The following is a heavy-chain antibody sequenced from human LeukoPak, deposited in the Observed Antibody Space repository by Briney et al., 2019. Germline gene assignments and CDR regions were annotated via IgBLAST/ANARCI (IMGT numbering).Heavy chain of an antibody. CDR3: ARRTYYYYYMDV. Sequence: GGSLRLSCAASGFTFSSYWMHWVRQAPGKGLVWVSRINTDGSSASYADSVKGRFTISRDNAKNTLYLQMNSLRAEDTAVYYCARRTYYYYYMDVWGKGTTVTVSS. CDR1: GFTFSSYW. CDR2: INTDGSSA. D-gene: IGHD3/OR15-3a*01. V-gene: IGHV3-74*01. J-gene: IGHJ6*03.